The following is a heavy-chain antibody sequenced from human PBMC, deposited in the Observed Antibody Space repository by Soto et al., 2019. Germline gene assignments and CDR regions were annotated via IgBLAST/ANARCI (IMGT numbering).Heavy chain of an antibody. CDR2: IYYLGST. CDR1: GGSMSEYF. V-gene: IGHV4-59*01. J-gene: IGHJ4*02. D-gene: IGHD3-10*01. Sequence: LSVTCSVSGGSMSEYFWSWIRQSPGKGLEWIGYIYYLGSTDYNPSLKSRVTISVDTSKRQFSLRLTSVTAADTAVYYCARDGYDGSGSPYPAYWGPGTQVTVSS. CDR3: ARDGYDGSGSPYPAY.